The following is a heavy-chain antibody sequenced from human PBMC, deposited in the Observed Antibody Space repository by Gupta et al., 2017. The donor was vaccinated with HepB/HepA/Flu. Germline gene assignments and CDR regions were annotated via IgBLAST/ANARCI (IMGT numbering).Heavy chain of an antibody. D-gene: IGHD2-15*01. Sequence: QVQLQQWGAGLLKPSETLSLTCTVYGGSFSGYYWTWIRQPPGDGLEWIGEIDHSGSTNYNPSLKSRITISVDTSKSQFSLHLNSVTAADTAVYYCARGYGPRIRKLTWFDPWGPGTLVTVSS. CDR2: IDHSGST. J-gene: IGHJ5*02. CDR1: GGSFSGYY. V-gene: IGHV4-34*02. CDR3: ARGYGPRIRKLTWFDP.